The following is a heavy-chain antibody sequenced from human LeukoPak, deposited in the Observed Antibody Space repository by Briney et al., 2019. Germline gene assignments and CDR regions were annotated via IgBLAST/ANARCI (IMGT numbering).Heavy chain of an antibody. D-gene: IGHD2-2*01. J-gene: IGHJ5*02. V-gene: IGHV1-69*13. CDR1: RGTFSNYA. CDR3: ARDARHKYCSSAICYRGWFDP. Sequence: GASVKVSCKASRGTFSNYAIGWVRQAPGQGLEWMGGIIPMFGTANYAQKFQGRVTITADESTSTAYMELSSLRSEDTAVYYCARDARHKYCSSAICYRGWFDPWGQGTLVTVSS. CDR2: IIPMFGTA.